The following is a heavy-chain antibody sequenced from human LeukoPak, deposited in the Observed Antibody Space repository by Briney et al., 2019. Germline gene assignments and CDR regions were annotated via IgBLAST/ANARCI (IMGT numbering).Heavy chain of an antibody. CDR2: INPNSGGT. CDR1: GYTFTGYY. Sequence: GASVKVSCKASGYTFTGYYMHWVRQAPGQGLEWMGWINPNSGGTNYAQKFQGRVTMTRDTSISTAYMELSRLRSEDTAVYYCARGEKWLRLNYFDYWGQGTLVTVSS. V-gene: IGHV1-2*02. J-gene: IGHJ4*02. D-gene: IGHD5-12*01. CDR3: ARGEKWLRLNYFDY.